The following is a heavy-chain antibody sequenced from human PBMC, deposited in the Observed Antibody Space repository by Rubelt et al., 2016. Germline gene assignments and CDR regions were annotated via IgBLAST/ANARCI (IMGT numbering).Heavy chain of an antibody. D-gene: IGHD6-13*01. CDR2: IYYSGST. CDR1: GGSISSSSYY. CDR3: ASGGQLENAFDI. Sequence: QLQLQESGSGLVKPSETLSLTCTVSGGSISSSSYYWGWIRQPPGKGLEWIGSIYYSGSTYYNPSLKGRVSRSCDTSKKQFSLKLGAVTASDTAVYYCASGGQLENAFDICGQGTMVTVSS. V-gene: IGHV4-39*01. J-gene: IGHJ3*02.